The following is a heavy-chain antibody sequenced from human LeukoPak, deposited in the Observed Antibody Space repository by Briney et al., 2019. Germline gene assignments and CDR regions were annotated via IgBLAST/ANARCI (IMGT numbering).Heavy chain of an antibody. D-gene: IGHD3-10*01. Sequence: ASVKVSCKVSGYTLTELSMHWVRQAPGKGLEWMGGFDPEDGETIYAQKFQGRVTMTEDTSTDTAYMKLSSLRSEDTAVYYCTTDTMVRGVISYGMDVWGQGTTVTVSS. V-gene: IGHV1-24*01. CDR1: GYTLTELS. CDR2: FDPEDGET. J-gene: IGHJ6*02. CDR3: TTDTMVRGVISYGMDV.